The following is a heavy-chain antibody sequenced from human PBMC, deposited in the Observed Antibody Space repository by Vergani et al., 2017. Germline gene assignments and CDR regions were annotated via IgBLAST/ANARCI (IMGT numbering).Heavy chain of an antibody. CDR3: ASDIVVVPAAILRGGLEP. V-gene: IGHV1-69*01. D-gene: IGHD2-2*01. Sequence: QVQLVQSGAEVKKPGSSVKVSCKASGGTFSSYAISWVRQAPGQGLEWMGGIIPIFGTANYAQKFQGRVTITADESTSTAYMELSSLRSEDTAVYYCASDIVVVPAAILRGGLEPWGQGTLVTVSS. CDR2: IIPIFGTA. J-gene: IGHJ5*02. CDR1: GGTFSSYA.